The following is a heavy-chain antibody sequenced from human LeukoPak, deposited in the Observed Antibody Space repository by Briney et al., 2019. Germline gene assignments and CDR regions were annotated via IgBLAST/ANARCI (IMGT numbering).Heavy chain of an antibody. CDR1: GFTFSSHW. J-gene: IGHJ4*02. CDR3: ARDADWARDY. V-gene: IGHV3-7*01. Sequence: PGGSLRLSCAASGFTFSSHWMHWVRQAPGKGLEWVADIPPEGRRANYVQSVKGRFTISRDNAKNSMYLQMNSLRAEDTAVYYCARDADWARDYWGQGTLVTVSS. D-gene: IGHD3/OR15-3a*01. CDR2: IPPEGRRA.